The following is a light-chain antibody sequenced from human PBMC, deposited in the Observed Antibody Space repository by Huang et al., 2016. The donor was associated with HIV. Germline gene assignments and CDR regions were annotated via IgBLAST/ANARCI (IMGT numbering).Light chain of an antibody. J-gene: IGKJ4*01. CDR2: AA. V-gene: IGKV1-NL1*01. Sequence: DIQMTQSPSSLSASVGERVTITCRARQGLSNSLAWYQQKPGRAPKLLLYAASRFSGRGSGTDYTLTISRLQPEDVATYYCQQYFMSPPLTFGGGTKVEIK. CDR3: QQYFMSPPLT. CDR1: QGLSNS.